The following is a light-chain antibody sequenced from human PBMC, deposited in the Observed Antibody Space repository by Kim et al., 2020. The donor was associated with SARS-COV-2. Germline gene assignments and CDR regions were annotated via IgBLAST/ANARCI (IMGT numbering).Light chain of an antibody. Sequence: SYELTQPPSVSVAPGKTARITCGGNNSGSKSVHWYQQKPGQAPVLVIYYDSDRPSGIPERFSGSNSGNTATLTISGVEAGDEADYYCQVWDSSSDRGVFGGGTQLTVL. CDR2: YDS. CDR3: QVWDSSSDRGV. CDR1: NSGSKS. V-gene: IGLV3-21*04. J-gene: IGLJ3*02.